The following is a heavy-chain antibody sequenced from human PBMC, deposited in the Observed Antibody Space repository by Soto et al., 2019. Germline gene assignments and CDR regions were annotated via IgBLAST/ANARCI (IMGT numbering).Heavy chain of an antibody. D-gene: IGHD3-3*01. CDR3: AKARSPSITIFGVVINYYGMDV. CDR1: GFTFSSYA. CDR2: ISGSGGST. Sequence: EVQLLESGGGLVQPGGSLRLSCAASGFTFSSYAMSWVRQAPGKGLEWVSAISGSGGSTYYADSVKGRFTISRDNSKNTLYRQMNSLRAEDTAVYYCAKARSPSITIFGVVINYYGMDVWGQGTTVTVSS. J-gene: IGHJ6*02. V-gene: IGHV3-23*01.